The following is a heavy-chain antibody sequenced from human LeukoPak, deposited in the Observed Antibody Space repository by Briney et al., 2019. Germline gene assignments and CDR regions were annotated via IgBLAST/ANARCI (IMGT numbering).Heavy chain of an antibody. V-gene: IGHV4-39*01. D-gene: IGHD1-26*01. CDR3: ARRGGSYYETFDY. J-gene: IGHJ4*02. CDR2: IYYSGST. CDR1: GGSISSSSSY. Sequence: SETLSLTCTVSGGSISSSSSYWGWLRQPPGKGLEWIGNIYYSGSTYYNPSLKSRVTISVDTSKNQFSLKLSSVTAADTAVYYCARRGGSYYETFDYWGQGTLVTVSS.